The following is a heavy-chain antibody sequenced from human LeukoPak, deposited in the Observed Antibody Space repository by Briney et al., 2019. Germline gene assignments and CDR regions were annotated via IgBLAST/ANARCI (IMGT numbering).Heavy chain of an antibody. CDR1: GFTFSSYA. J-gene: IGHJ4*02. CDR2: ISSNGGST. V-gene: IGHV3-64*01. D-gene: IGHD3-3*01. CDR3: ARVSDFWSGYFRDRPTGLVDY. Sequence: PGGSLRLSCAASGFTFSSYAMHWVRQAPGKGLEYVSAISSNGGSTYYANSVKGRFTISRDNSKNTLYLQMGSLRAEDMAVYYCARVSDFWSGYFRDRPTGLVDYWGQGTLVTVSS.